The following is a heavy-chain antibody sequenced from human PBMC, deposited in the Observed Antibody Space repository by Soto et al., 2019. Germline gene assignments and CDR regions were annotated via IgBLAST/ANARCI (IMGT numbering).Heavy chain of an antibody. CDR2: IIGSGGST. J-gene: IGHJ4*02. CDR1: GFTFNNYA. V-gene: IGHV3-23*01. Sequence: GGSLRLSCEGAGFTFNNYAMYWVRQAPGKGLEWVGGIIGSGGSTYLADSVRGRFTISRDNSKNTLSLQMNSLTVEDTAVYYCVKAPDDNDYVWGTYLDYWGQGTLVTVS. CDR3: VKAPDDNDYVWGTYLDY. D-gene: IGHD3-16*02.